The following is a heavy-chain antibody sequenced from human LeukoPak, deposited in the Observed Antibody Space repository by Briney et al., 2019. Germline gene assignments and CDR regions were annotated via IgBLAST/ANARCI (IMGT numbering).Heavy chain of an antibody. CDR2: MNPNSGGT. V-gene: IGHV1-2*02. D-gene: IGHD2-8*01. CDR3: ARERGDVLMVYAIPFDY. J-gene: IGHJ4*02. Sequence: AASVKVSCKASGYTFTSYDINWVRQATGQGLEWMGWMNPNSGGTNYAQKFQGRVTMTRDTSISTAYMELSRLRSNDTAVYYCARERGDVLMVYAIPFDYWGQGTLVTVSS. CDR1: GYTFTSYD.